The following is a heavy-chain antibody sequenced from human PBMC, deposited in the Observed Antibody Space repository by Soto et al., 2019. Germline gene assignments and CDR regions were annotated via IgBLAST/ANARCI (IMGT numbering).Heavy chain of an antibody. V-gene: IGHV4-31*03. CDR3: ARAAMGGSSWPFDD. D-gene: IGHD6-13*01. CDR2: IYYSGST. J-gene: IGHJ4*02. CDR1: GGSISSADYY. Sequence: SETLSLTCTVSGGSISSADYYWSWIRQHPGKGLEWIGYIYYSGSTYYNPSLKSRVTISVDTSKNQFSLKLSSVTAADTAVYYCARAAMGGSSWPFDDWGQGTLVPVSS.